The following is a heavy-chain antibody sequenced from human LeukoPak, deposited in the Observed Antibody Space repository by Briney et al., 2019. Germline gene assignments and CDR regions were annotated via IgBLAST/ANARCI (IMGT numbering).Heavy chain of an antibody. V-gene: IGHV1-2*02. CDR2: INPNNGGT. J-gene: IGHJ4*02. Sequence: ASVKVSCKASGYTFTGYYMHWVRQAPGQGLEWMGWINPNNGGTNYAQKFQGRVTMTRDTSISTAYMELNRLTSDDTALYYCARGLVPPDYWGQGTLVTVSS. D-gene: IGHD1-26*01. CDR1: GYTFTGYY. CDR3: ARGLVPPDY.